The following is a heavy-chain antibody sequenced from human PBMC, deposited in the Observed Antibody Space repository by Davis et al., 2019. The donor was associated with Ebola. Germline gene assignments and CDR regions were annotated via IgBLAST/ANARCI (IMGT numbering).Heavy chain of an antibody. CDR1: GFTFSSYR. CDR2: INSDGSST. J-gene: IGHJ6*02. D-gene: IGHD2-8*01. CDR3: ASGGSESCINGVCYPYYYHGMDV. Sequence: HTGGSLRLSCAASGFTFSSYRMHWVRQAPGKGPVWVSSINSDGSSTNYSDYVKGRFTIPRDNAKHTLYLQMNSLRAGDTAVYYCASGGSESCINGVCYPYYYHGMDVWGQGTTVTVSS. V-gene: IGHV3-74*01.